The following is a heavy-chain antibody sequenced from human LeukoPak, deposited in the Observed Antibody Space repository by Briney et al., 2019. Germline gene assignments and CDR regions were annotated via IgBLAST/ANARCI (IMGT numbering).Heavy chain of an antibody. CDR2: INPSGGST. V-gene: IGHV1-46*01. CDR3: ARDGCSSTSCRKFDP. CDR1: GYTFTSYY. Sequence: VSVKVSCKASGYTFTSYYMHWVRQAPGQGLEWVGIINPSGGSTSYAQKFQGRVTMTRDTSTSTVYMELSSLRSEDTAVYYCARDGCSSTSCRKFDPWGQGTLVTVSS. D-gene: IGHD2-2*01. J-gene: IGHJ5*02.